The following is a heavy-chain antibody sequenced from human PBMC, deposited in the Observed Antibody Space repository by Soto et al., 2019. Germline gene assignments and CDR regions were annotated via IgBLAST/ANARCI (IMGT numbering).Heavy chain of an antibody. CDR3: AKGDRFLEWSKPYYFDY. CDR2: IRGSGGST. CDR1: GFTFSSYA. J-gene: IGHJ4*02. Sequence: GGSLRLSCAASGFTFSSYAMSWVRQAPGKGLEWVSAIRGSGGSTYYADSVKGRFTISRDNSKNTLYLQMNSLRAEDKAVYYCAKGDRFLEWSKPYYFDYWGQGTLVTVSS. D-gene: IGHD3-3*01. V-gene: IGHV3-23*01.